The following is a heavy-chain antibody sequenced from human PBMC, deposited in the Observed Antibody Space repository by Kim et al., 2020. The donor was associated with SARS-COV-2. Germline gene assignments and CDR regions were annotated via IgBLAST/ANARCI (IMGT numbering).Heavy chain of an antibody. V-gene: IGHV3-23*01. CDR3: AKDPYSGSDGWDY. J-gene: IGHJ4*02. CDR2: ISSSGGST. D-gene: IGHD1-26*01. CDR1: GFTFSSYA. Sequence: GGSLRLSCAASGFTFSSYAMSWVRQAPGKGLEWVSLISSSGGSTYYADSVKGRFTISRDNSKNTLYMQMNSLRAEDTAVYYCAKDPYSGSDGWDYWGQGTLVTVSS.